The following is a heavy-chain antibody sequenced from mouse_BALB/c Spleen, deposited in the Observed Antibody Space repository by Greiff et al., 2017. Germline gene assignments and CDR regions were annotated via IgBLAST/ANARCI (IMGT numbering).Heavy chain of an antibody. D-gene: IGHD1-2*01. J-gene: IGHJ3*01. CDR1: GYTFSSYW. Sequence: VQLHQSGAELMKPGASVKISCKATGYTFSSYWIEWVKQRPGHGLEWIGEILPGSGSTNYNEKFKGKATFTADTSSNTAYMQLSSLTSEDSAVYYCAKGHYYGFSWFAYWGQGTLVTVSA. CDR3: AKGHYYGFSWFAY. V-gene: IGHV1-9*01. CDR2: ILPGSGST.